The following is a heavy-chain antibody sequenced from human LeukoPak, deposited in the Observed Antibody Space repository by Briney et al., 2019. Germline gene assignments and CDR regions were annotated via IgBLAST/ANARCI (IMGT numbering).Heavy chain of an antibody. J-gene: IGHJ5*02. CDR2: FDPEDGET. Sequence: ASVKVSCKVSGYTLTELSMHWVRQAPGKGLEWMGGFDPEDGETIYAQKFQGRVTMTEDISTDTAYMELSSLRSEDTAVYYCATVVYNWNHNWFDPWGQGTLVTVSS. D-gene: IGHD1-20*01. V-gene: IGHV1-24*01. CDR1: GYTLTELS. CDR3: ATVVYNWNHNWFDP.